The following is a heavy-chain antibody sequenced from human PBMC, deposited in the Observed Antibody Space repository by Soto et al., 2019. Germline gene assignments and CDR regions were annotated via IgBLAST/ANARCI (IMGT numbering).Heavy chain of an antibody. CDR1: GYTFTSYT. V-gene: IGHV1-3*01. D-gene: IGHD1-1*01. CDR2: INAGNGNT. Sequence: ASVKVSCKASGYTFTSYTMHWVRQAPGQRLEWMGWINAGNGNTKYSQKFQGRVTITRDTSASTAYMELSSLRSEDTAVYYCARGPRIWGTNWNHRGPSDYWGQGTLVTVSS. CDR3: ARGPRIWGTNWNHRGPSDY. J-gene: IGHJ4*02.